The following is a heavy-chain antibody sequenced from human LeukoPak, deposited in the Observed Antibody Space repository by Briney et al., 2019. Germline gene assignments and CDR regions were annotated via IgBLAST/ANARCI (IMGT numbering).Heavy chain of an antibody. V-gene: IGHV1-18*01. J-gene: IGHJ3*02. D-gene: IGHD4-17*01. Sequence: ASVKVSCKASGYTFSSHGISWVRQAPGHGLEWMAWISAYNGNTNYAQKLQGRVTMTTDTSTSTAYMELRSLRSDDTAVYYCARSTTKAFDIWGQGTMVTVSS. CDR1: GYTFSSHG. CDR2: ISAYNGNT. CDR3: ARSTTKAFDI.